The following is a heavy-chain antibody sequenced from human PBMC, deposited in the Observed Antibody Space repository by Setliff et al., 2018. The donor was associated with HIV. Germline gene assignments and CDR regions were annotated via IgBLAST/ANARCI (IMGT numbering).Heavy chain of an antibody. Sequence: SETLSLTCAVSGYSISSSYYWGWIRQPPGKGLEWIGNIYHSGSSYSNPSLRSRITLSIDTSKNHFSLKLRSLTAADTAVYYCARRWGDILTGPDAFDIWGQGTMVTVSS. J-gene: IGHJ3*02. CDR1: GYSISSSYY. CDR2: IYHSGSS. CDR3: ARRWGDILTGPDAFDI. V-gene: IGHV4-38-2*01. D-gene: IGHD3-9*01.